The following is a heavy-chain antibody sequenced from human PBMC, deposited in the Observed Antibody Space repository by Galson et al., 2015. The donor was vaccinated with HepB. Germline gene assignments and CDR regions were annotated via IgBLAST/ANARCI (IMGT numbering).Heavy chain of an antibody. V-gene: IGHV4-59*01. D-gene: IGHD3-10*01. CDR1: GGSISSYY. CDR2: IYYSGST. Sequence: ETLSLTCTVSGGSISSYYWSWIRQPPGKGLEWIGYIYYSGSTNYNPSLKSRVTISVDTSKNQFSLKLSSVTAADTAVYYCARSSGSSYYYGMDVWGQGTTVTVSS. J-gene: IGHJ6*02. CDR3: ARSSGSSYYYGMDV.